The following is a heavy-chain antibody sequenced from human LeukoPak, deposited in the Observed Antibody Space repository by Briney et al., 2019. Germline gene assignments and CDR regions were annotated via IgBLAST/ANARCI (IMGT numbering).Heavy chain of an antibody. J-gene: IGHJ5*02. CDR3: ARDTCDGVSCYNWFDP. Sequence: ASVKVSCKASGYSFSDYYIRWARQAPGQGLEWMGWINPNRGGTSYAQKFQGRVTMTRDTSITTAYMELSSLRSDDTAMYYCARDTCDGVSCYNWFDPWGQGTLVTVSS. CDR2: INPNRGGT. CDR1: GYSFSDYY. D-gene: IGHD4-17*01. V-gene: IGHV1-2*02.